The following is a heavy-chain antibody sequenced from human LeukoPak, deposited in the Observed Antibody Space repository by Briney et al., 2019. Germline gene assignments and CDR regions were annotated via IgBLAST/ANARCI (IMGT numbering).Heavy chain of an antibody. CDR3: AKEAYSSGWYWLDY. V-gene: IGHV3-30*02. Sequence: GGSLRLSCAASGFTFGSYGMHWVRQAPGKGLEWVAFIRYDGSNKYYADSVKGRFTISRDNSKNTLYLQMNSLRAEDTAVYYCAKEAYSSGWYWLDYWGQGTLVTVSS. D-gene: IGHD6-19*01. CDR2: IRYDGSNK. J-gene: IGHJ4*02. CDR1: GFTFGSYG.